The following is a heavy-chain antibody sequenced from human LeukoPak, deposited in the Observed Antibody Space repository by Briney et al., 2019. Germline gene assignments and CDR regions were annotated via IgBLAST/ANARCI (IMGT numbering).Heavy chain of an antibody. V-gene: IGHV3-21*01. J-gene: IGHJ4*02. Sequence: GGSLRLSCAASGFTFSSYSMNWVRQAPGKGLEWVSSISSSSSYIYYADSVKGRFTISRDNAKNSLYLQMNSLRAEDTAVYYCARDRGGYDPDDYWGQGTLVTVSS. CDR1: GFTFSSYS. D-gene: IGHD5-12*01. CDR3: ARDRGGYDPDDY. CDR2: ISSSSSYI.